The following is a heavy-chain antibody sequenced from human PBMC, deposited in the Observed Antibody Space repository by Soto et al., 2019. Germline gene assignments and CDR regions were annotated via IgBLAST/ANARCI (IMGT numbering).Heavy chain of an antibody. V-gene: IGHV3-15*01. CDR2: IKSKTDGGTT. J-gene: IGHJ6*03. CDR1: GFTFSNAW. CDR3: TTATFGSSIWWDYYYYYMDV. Sequence: EVQLVESGGGLVKPGGSLRLSCAASGFTFSNAWMSWVRQAPGKGLEWVGRIKSKTDGGTTDYAAPVKGRFTISRDDSKNTLYLQMNSLKTEDTAVYYCTTATFGSSIWWDYYYYYMDVWGKGTTVTVSS. D-gene: IGHD6-13*01.